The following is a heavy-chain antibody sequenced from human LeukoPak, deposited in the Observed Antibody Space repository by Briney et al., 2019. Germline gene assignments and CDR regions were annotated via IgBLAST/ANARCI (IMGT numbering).Heavy chain of an antibody. CDR1: GYTFTGYY. CDR3: ARDHLGGRFLDWFDP. V-gene: IGHV1-2*02. J-gene: IGHJ5*02. CDR2: INSNTGGT. Sequence: ASVKVSCKASGYTFTGYYMHWVRQAPGQGLEWMGWINSNTGGTNYAQKFQGRVTMTRDTSISTAYMELSRLRSDDTAVYYCARDHLGGRFLDWFDPWGQGTLVTVSS. D-gene: IGHD3-3*01.